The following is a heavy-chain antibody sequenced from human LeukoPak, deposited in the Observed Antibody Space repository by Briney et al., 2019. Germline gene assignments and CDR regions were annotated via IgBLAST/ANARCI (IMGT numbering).Heavy chain of an antibody. V-gene: IGHV4-34*01. Sequence: PSETLSLTCAVYGGSFSGYYWSWIRQPPGKGLEWIGEINNSGSTNYNPSLKSRVTISVDTSKNQFSLKLSSVTAAGTAVYYCARGRTIFRAVAGTNYYYYGMDVWGKGTTVTVSS. J-gene: IGHJ6*04. CDR3: ARGRTIFRAVAGTNYYYYGMDV. CDR1: GGSFSGYY. D-gene: IGHD6-19*01. CDR2: INNSGST.